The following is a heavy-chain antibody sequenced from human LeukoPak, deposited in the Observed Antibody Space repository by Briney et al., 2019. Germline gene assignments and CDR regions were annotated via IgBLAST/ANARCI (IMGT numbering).Heavy chain of an antibody. D-gene: IGHD2-15*01. CDR1: GFTFSNYS. CDR2: ISGSGGST. V-gene: IGHV3-23*01. Sequence: GGSLRLSCAASGFTFSNYSMSWVRQAPGKGLEWVSAISGSGGSTYYADSVKGRFTISRDNSKNTLYLQMNSLRAEDTAVYYCAKDIGGLPSAWGQGTLVTVYS. J-gene: IGHJ5*02. CDR3: AKDIGGLPSA.